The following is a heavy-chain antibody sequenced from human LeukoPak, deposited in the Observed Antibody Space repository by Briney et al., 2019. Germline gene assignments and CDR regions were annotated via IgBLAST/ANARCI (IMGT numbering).Heavy chain of an antibody. Sequence: ASVKVSCKASGYTFTSYGISWVRQAPGQGLEWMGWISAYNGNTNYAQKLQGRVTMTTDTSTSTAYMELRSLRSDDTAVYYCAKTPNYYDSSGYAIDYWGQGTLVTVSS. D-gene: IGHD3-22*01. CDR3: AKTPNYYDSSGYAIDY. CDR2: ISAYNGNT. CDR1: GYTFTSYG. J-gene: IGHJ4*02. V-gene: IGHV1-18*01.